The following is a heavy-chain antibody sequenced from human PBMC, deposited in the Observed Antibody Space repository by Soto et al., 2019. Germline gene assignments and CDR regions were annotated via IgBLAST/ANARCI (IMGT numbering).Heavy chain of an antibody. J-gene: IGHJ4*02. D-gene: IGHD2-2*01. CDR3: AKHLWPSDTSSTGDY. CDR1: GFTFSSYA. Sequence: PGGSLRLSCAASGFTFSSYAMTWVRQAPGKGLEWVSAISGSGGSTYYADSVKGRFTISRDNSKNTVYLQMNSLRAEDTAIYFCAKHLWPSDTSSTGDYWGQGTLVTVSS. V-gene: IGHV3-23*01. CDR2: ISGSGGST.